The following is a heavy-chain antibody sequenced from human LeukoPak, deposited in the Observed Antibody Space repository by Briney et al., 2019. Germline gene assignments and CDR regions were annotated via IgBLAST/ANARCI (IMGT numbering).Heavy chain of an antibody. CDR1: GGSISSYY. V-gene: IGHV4-59*12. Sequence: PSETLSLTCTVSGGSISSYYWSWIRQPPGKGLEWIGYIYYSGSTNYNPSLKSRVTISVDTSKNQFSLKLSSVTAADTAVYYCARNHHYYDILTGLLYYYYGMDVWGQGTTVTVSS. CDR2: IYYSGST. CDR3: ARNHHYYDILTGLLYYYYGMDV. D-gene: IGHD3-9*01. J-gene: IGHJ6*02.